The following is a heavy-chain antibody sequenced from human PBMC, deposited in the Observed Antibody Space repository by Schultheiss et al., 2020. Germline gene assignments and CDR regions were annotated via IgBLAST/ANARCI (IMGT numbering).Heavy chain of an antibody. J-gene: IGHJ6*02. CDR1: GYSFTSYW. CDR2: IYPGDSDT. D-gene: IGHD6-13*01. V-gene: IGHV5-51*01. CDR3: ARHPGAAAASYYYYGMDV. Sequence: GESLKISCKGSGYSFTSYWISWVRQMPGKGLEWMGIIYPGDSDTRYSPSFQGQVTISADTSISTAYLQWSSLKASDTAMYYCARHPGAAAASYYYYGMDVWGQGTTVTVSS.